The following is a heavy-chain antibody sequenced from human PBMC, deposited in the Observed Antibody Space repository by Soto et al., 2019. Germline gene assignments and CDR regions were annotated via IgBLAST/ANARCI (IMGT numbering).Heavy chain of an antibody. V-gene: IGHV1-69*13. D-gene: IGHD3-22*01. CDR3: ATVIGRDYYDSSGQLDY. CDR1: GGTYRSYA. CDR2: IIPIFGTA. Sequence: SVKVSCKASGGTYRSYAISWVRQAPGQGLEWMGGIIPIFGTANYAQKFQGRVTITEDESTTTAYMELSSLRSEDTAVYYCATVIGRDYYDSSGQLDYWGQGTMVTVSS. J-gene: IGHJ4*02.